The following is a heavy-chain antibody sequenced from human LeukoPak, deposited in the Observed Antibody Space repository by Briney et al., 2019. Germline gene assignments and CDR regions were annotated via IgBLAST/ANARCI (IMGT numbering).Heavy chain of an antibody. CDR3: AREGGYSYGFSYYYMDV. V-gene: IGHV4-61*02. CDR1: GGSISSSSYY. D-gene: IGHD5-18*01. J-gene: IGHJ6*03. Sequence: SETLSLTCTVSGGSISSSSYYWSWIRRPAGKGLEWIGRIYTSGSTNYNPSLKSRVTISVDTSKNQFSLKLSSVTAADTAVYYCAREGGYSYGFSYYYMDVWGKGTTVTISS. CDR2: IYTSGST.